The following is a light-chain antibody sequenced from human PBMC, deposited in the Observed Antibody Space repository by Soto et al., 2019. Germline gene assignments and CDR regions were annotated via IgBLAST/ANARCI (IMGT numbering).Light chain of an antibody. CDR1: QSVSSS. V-gene: IGKV3-20*01. CDR2: GAS. CDR3: QQYGTSPQT. J-gene: IGKJ5*01. Sequence: EIVLTQSPGTLSLSPGERATLSCRASQSVSSSLAWYQQKPGQAPRLLISGASSRAAGIPDRFSGSGSGTDFSLTIIRLEPEDFAVYYCQQYGTSPQTFGQGTRLEI.